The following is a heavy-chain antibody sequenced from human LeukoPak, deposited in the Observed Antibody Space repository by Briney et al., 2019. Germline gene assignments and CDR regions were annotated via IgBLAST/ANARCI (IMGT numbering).Heavy chain of an antibody. CDR3: ARGVVYPAWSGPHWSDY. CDR2: ISGSGDNTVMSGSGENT. CDR1: GFTFSTTA. V-gene: IGHV3-23*01. Sequence: GGSLRLSCAASGFTFSTTAMGWVRQAPGKGLEWLSVISGSGDNTVMSGSGENTYYADSVKGRFTISRDNAKNSLYLQMNSLRAEDTAVYYCARGVVYPAWSGPHWSDYWGQGALVTVSS. J-gene: IGHJ4*02. D-gene: IGHD3-3*01.